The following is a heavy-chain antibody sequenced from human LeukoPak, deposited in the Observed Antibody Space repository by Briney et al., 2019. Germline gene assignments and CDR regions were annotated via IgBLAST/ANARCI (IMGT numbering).Heavy chain of an antibody. CDR1: GFTFSSYG. CDR2: IGGSGDHI. V-gene: IGHV3-23*01. J-gene: IGHJ4*02. Sequence: GGSLRLSCAASGFTFSSYGMHWVRQAPGKGLEWVSVIGGSGDHIYYADSVKGRFTISRDNSKNTQYLQMNSLRAEDTAVYYCAKDWFNGVVDDWGQGTLVTVSS. CDR3: AKDWFNGVVDD. D-gene: IGHD3-10*01.